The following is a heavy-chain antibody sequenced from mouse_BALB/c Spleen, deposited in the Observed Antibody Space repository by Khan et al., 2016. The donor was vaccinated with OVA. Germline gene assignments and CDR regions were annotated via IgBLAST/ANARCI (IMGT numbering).Heavy chain of an antibody. CDR3: ARAHYFSYVMVY. CDR2: INTYTGES. J-gene: IGHJ4*01. V-gene: IGHV9-3-1*01. CDR1: GYTFTNYG. D-gene: IGHD1-1*01. Sequence: LVESGPELKKPGETVKISCKASGYTFTNYGMNWVKQAPGKGLKWMGWINTYTGESTYADDFKGRFAFSLETSASPAFLQMNNLKNEDTATYFCARAHYFSYVMVYWGQGTSVTVSS.